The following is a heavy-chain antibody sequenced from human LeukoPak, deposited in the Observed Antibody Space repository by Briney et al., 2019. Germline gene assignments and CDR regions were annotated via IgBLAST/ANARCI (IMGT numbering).Heavy chain of an antibody. CDR3: ARRGYYYDSGSYYRGSWFDP. V-gene: IGHV2-5*02. Sequence: SGPTLVHPTPTLTLTCTFSGFSLSTSGVGVGWLRQPPVKALEWLALIYWDDDKRYSPSLKSRLTITKDTSKNQVVLTVTNMDPVDTATYYCARRGYYYDSGSYYRGSWFDPWGQGTLVTVSS. D-gene: IGHD3-10*01. CDR2: IYWDDDK. CDR1: GFSLSTSGVG. J-gene: IGHJ5*02.